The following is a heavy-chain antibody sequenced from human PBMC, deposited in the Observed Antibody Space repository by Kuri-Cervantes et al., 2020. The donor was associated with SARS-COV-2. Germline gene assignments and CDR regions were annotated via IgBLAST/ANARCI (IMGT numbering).Heavy chain of an antibody. V-gene: IGHV4-34*01. CDR2: INHSGST. D-gene: IGHD4-17*01. Sequence: SETLSLTCAVYGGSFSGYYWSWNRQPPGKGLEWIGEINHSGSTNYNPSLKSRVTIPVDTSSKQFSLHLGSVTAADTAVYYCARAYGFLRYIYYMDVWGRGTTVTVSS. CDR3: ARAYGFLRYIYYMDV. J-gene: IGHJ6*03. CDR1: GGSFSGYY.